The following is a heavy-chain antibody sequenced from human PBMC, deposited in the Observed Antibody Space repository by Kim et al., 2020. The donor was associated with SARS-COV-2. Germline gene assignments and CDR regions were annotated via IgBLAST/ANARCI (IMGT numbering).Heavy chain of an antibody. V-gene: IGHV3-74*01. CDR2: DGSST. J-gene: IGHJ4*02. Sequence: DGSSTSYADSVKGRFTISRDNAKNMIYLQMNSLRAEDTAVYYCTRGGGLGYWGQGTLVTVSS. CDR3: TRGGGLGY. D-gene: IGHD3-10*01.